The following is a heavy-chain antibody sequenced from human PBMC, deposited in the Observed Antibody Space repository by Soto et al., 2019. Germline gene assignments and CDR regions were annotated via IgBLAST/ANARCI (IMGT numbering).Heavy chain of an antibody. CDR3: TRDFQGPLDYGMHA. CDR2: VKYDGSQT. V-gene: IGHV3-7*01. Sequence: GALKLSCADSGFTCSSYWMSWVRQAPGKGLEWVANVKYDGSQTYYVGSVKGRFTISRDNAKNSLYLQMNSLRAEDTAVYYCTRDFQGPLDYGMHAWGQGTTATVS. D-gene: IGHD1-1*01. J-gene: IGHJ6*02. CDR1: GFTCSSYW.